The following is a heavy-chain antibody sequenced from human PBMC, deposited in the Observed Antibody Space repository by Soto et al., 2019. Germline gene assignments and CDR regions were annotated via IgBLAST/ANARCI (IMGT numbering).Heavy chain of an antibody. J-gene: IGHJ6*02. V-gene: IGHV3-48*03. Sequence: GSLRLSCAASGFTFSSYEMNWVRQAPGKGLEWVSYISSSGSTIYYADSVKGRFTISRDNAKNSLYLQMNSLRAEDTAVYYCARGATGDRSYYYYYGMDVWGQGTTVTVSS. CDR2: ISSSGSTI. CDR3: ARGATGDRSYYYYYGMDV. D-gene: IGHD7-27*01. CDR1: GFTFSSYE.